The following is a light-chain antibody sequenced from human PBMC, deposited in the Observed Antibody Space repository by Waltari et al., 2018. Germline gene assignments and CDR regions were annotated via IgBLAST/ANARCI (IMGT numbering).Light chain of an antibody. CDR3: LAWDFSTALT. J-gene: IGLJ1*01. CDR2: QDK. V-gene: IGLV3-1*01. Sequence: SSGLTQPPSVSVSTGQTATITCSGSKLGNTFASWYQQRPGQSPVLVIYQDKKRPSGIPERFSGSNSGYTATLTISGALPMDEADYYCLAWDFSTALTFGTGTRVTVL. CDR1: KLGNTF.